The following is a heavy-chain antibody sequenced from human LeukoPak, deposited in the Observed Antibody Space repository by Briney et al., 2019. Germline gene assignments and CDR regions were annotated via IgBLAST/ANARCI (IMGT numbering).Heavy chain of an antibody. CDR2: IRSKAYGGTT. CDR3: TRGATGTPPPGY. D-gene: IGHD1-1*01. Sequence: GRSLRLSCTASGFTFGDYAMSWVRQAPGKGLEWVGFIRSKAYGGTTEYAASVKGRFTISRDDSKSIAYLQMNSLKTEDTAVYYCTRGATGTPPPGYWGQGTLVTVSS. V-gene: IGHV3-49*04. J-gene: IGHJ4*02. CDR1: GFTFGDYA.